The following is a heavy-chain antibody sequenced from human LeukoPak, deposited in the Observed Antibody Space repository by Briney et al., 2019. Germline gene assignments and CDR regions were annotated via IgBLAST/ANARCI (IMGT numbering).Heavy chain of an antibody. CDR3: VRDVGSAITES. CDR1: GASISSSNYW. Sequence: SETLSFTCSVSGASISSSNYWWRWIRQPPGKGLEWIGNVQRSGSQSSDPSLKSRVTLSVDLSRNQFSLQLTSVTAADTAVYYCVRDVGSAITESWGQGALVTVSS. CDR2: VQRSGSQ. D-gene: IGHD1-26*01. J-gene: IGHJ5*02. V-gene: IGHV4-39*07.